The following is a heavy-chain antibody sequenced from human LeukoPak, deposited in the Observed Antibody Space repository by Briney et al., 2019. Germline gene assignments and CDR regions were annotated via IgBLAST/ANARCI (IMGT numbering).Heavy chain of an antibody. Sequence: ASVKVSCKASGGTFNSYDISWVRQAPGQGLEWMGGIIPILGTPKYAQKFQGRVTITKDESSSTAYMELSNLRSEDTAVYYCASGARGQLLFRAFDIWGQGTMVTVSS. V-gene: IGHV1-69*05. CDR1: GGTFNSYD. CDR2: IIPILGTP. CDR3: ASGARGQLLFRAFDI. D-gene: IGHD2-2*01. J-gene: IGHJ3*02.